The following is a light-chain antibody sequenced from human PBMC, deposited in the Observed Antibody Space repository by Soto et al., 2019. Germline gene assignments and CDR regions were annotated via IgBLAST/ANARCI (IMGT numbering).Light chain of an antibody. CDR1: QSVSSY. CDR3: QQRSNWPLT. J-gene: IGKJ4*02. Sequence: EIVLTQSPATLSLSPGERATHSCRASQSVSSYLAWYQQKPGQAPRLLIYDVSNRATGIPARFSGSGSGTDFTLTISSLEPEDFAVYYCQQRSNWPLTFGGGTKVDIK. CDR2: DVS. V-gene: IGKV3-11*01.